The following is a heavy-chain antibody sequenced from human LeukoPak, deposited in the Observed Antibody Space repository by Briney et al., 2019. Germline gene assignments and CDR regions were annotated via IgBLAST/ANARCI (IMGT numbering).Heavy chain of an antibody. Sequence: NASETLSLTCTVPGGSISSGGYYWSWIRQHPGKGLEWIGYIYYSGSTYYNPSLKSRVTISVDTSKNQFSLKLSSVTAADTAVYYCARGIVVVPAAISWFDPWGQGTLVTVSS. D-gene: IGHD2-2*01. CDR3: ARGIVVVPAAISWFDP. CDR2: IYYSGST. V-gene: IGHV4-31*03. CDR1: GGSISSGGYY. J-gene: IGHJ5*02.